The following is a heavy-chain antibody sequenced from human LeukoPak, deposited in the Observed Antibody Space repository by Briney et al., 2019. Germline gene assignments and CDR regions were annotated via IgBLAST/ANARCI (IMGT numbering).Heavy chain of an antibody. J-gene: IGHJ4*02. Sequence: GGSLRLSCAASGFTFSSYAMSWVRQAPGKGLEWVSGISGSGGSTYCADSVKGRFTISRDNSKNTVYLQMNSLRTEDTAVYYCAKTPKIRGVSNFDYWGQGTLVTVSS. CDR1: GFTFSSYA. CDR3: AKTPKIRGVSNFDY. V-gene: IGHV3-23*01. CDR2: ISGSGGST. D-gene: IGHD3-10*01.